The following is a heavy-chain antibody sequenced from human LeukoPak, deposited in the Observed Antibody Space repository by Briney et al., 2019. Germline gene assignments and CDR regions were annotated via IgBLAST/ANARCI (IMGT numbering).Heavy chain of an antibody. CDR3: ARHSPGAAADYYFDY. CDR2: IYYSGST. D-gene: IGHD6-13*01. V-gene: IGHV4-59*05. Sequence: SETLSLTCTVSGGSISSYYWSWIRQPPGKGLEWIGSIYYSGSTYYNPSLKSRVTISVDTSKNQFSLKLSSVTAADTAVYYCARHSPGAAADYYFDYWGQGTLVTVSS. J-gene: IGHJ4*02. CDR1: GGSISSYY.